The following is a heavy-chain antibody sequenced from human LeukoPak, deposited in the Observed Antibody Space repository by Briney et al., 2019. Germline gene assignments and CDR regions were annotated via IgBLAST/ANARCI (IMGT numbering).Heavy chain of an antibody. Sequence: ASVKVSCKSSGYTFTSSDINWVRQATGQGLEWMGWMSPHSGNTGYAQKFQGRVTMTRDMSTSTVYMELSSLRSEDTAVYYCARDFESGDYYDSSGYYHRWFDPWGQGTLVTVSS. CDR2: MSPHSGNT. D-gene: IGHD3-22*01. CDR1: GYTFTSSD. V-gene: IGHV1-8*01. J-gene: IGHJ5*02. CDR3: ARDFESGDYYDSSGYYHRWFDP.